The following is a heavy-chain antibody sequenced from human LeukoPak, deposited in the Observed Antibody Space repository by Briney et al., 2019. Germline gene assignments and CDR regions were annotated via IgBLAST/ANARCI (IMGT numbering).Heavy chain of an antibody. CDR3: ARSYSSSSDFDF. J-gene: IGHJ4*02. CDR2: INQDGLEK. Sequence: GGSLRLFCARSGFLFNKLWMNWVRQAPGKGLEWVASINQDGLEKYYVDFVKGRFTLSRDNAKNSVFLQMNRLRAEDTAVFYCARSYSSSSDFDFWGQGTLVTVSS. D-gene: IGHD3-22*01. CDR1: GFLFNKLW. V-gene: IGHV3-7*01.